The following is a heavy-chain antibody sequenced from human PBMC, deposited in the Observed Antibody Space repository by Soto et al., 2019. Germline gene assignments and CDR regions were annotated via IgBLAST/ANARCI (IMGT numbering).Heavy chain of an antibody. D-gene: IGHD6-19*01. CDR1: GFTVSSNY. Sequence: GGSLRLSCAASGFTVSSNYMSWVRQAPGKGLEWVSVIYSGGSTYYADSVKGRFTISRDNSKNTLYLQMNSLRAEDTAVYYCARDSGRHNIGDAFDIWGQGTMVTVSS. CDR3: ARDSGRHNIGDAFDI. J-gene: IGHJ3*02. V-gene: IGHV3-53*01. CDR2: IYSGGST.